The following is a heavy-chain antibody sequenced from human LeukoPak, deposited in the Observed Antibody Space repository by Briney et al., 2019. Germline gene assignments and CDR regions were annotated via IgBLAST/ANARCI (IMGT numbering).Heavy chain of an antibody. CDR3: ARTGQYTGGADY. J-gene: IGHJ4*02. D-gene: IGHD1-26*01. CDR2: INQDGSEK. CDR1: GFTFSNNW. Sequence: GGSLRLSCAASGFTFSNNWMSWVRQAPGKGLEWVANINQDGSEKYYVDSVEGRFTISRDNAKNSLYLQMNRLRVEDMAVYYCARTGQYTGGADYWGQGTLVTVSS. V-gene: IGHV3-7*01.